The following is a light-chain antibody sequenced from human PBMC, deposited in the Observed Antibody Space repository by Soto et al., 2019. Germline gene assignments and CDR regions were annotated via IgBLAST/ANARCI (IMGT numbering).Light chain of an antibody. J-gene: IGKJ1*01. Sequence: DIQMTQSPSSLSASVGDRVTITCRASQSISSYLNWYQQTPGKAPKLLIYAASSLQSGVPSRFSGSGSGTDFTLTISSLQAEDVAVYYCQQYFSTWTFGQGTKVDIK. CDR3: QQYFSTWT. V-gene: IGKV1-39*01. CDR2: AAS. CDR1: QSISSY.